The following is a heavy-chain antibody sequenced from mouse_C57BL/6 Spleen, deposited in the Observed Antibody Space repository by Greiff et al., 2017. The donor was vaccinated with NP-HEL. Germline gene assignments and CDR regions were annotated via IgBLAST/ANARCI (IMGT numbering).Heavy chain of an antibody. D-gene: IGHD2-2*01. CDR1: GYTFTSYW. V-gene: IGHV1-74*01. CDR2: IHPSDSDT. Sequence: QVQLKQPGAELVKPGASVKVSCKASGYTFTSYWMHWVKQRPGQGLEWIGRIHPSDSDTNYNQKFKGKATLTVDKSSSTAYMQLSSLTSEDSAVYYCARGGMVTTRDWFAYWGQGTLVTVSA. J-gene: IGHJ3*01. CDR3: ARGGMVTTRDWFAY.